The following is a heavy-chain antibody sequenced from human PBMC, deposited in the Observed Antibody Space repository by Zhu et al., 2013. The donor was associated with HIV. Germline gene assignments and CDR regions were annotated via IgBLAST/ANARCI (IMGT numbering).Heavy chain of an antibody. CDR3: ARPHEYGDYPDAFDI. J-gene: IGHJ3*02. Sequence: QVQLQQWGAGLLKPSETLSLTCAVYGGSFSGYYWSWIRQPPGKGLEWIGEINHSGSTNYNPSLKSRVTISVDTSKNQFSLKLSSVTAADTAVYYCARPHEYGDYPDAFDIWGQGTMVTVSS. CDR1: GGSFSGYY. V-gene: IGHV4-34*01. CDR2: INHSGST. D-gene: IGHD4-17*01.